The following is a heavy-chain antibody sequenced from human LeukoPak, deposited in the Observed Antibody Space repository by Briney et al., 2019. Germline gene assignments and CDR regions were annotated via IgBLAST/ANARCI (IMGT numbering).Heavy chain of an antibody. Sequence: SETLSLTCTVSGGSISSGGYYWSWIRQPPGKGLEWIGYIYHSGSTYYNPSLKSRVTISVDRSKNQFSLKLSSVTAADTAVYYCARDSEKSSSSILDYYYMDVWGKGTTVTVSS. CDR2: IYHSGST. CDR1: GGSISSGGYY. D-gene: IGHD6-6*01. V-gene: IGHV4-30-2*01. CDR3: ARDSEKSSSSILDYYYMDV. J-gene: IGHJ6*03.